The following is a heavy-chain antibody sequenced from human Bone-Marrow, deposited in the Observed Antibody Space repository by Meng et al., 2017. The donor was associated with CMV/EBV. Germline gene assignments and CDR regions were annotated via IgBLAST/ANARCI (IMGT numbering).Heavy chain of an antibody. Sequence: GESLKISCAASGFTFSSYDMGWVRQAPGKGLEWVSAISASGATTYSADSVKGRFTISRDDSRNTLYLQMNSLSAEDTAVYYCAKDAPRSSGWFYFAYWGQGPLVTVYS. CDR2: ISASGATT. V-gene: IGHV3-23*01. J-gene: IGHJ4*02. CDR1: GFTFSSYD. D-gene: IGHD6-19*01. CDR3: AKDAPRSSGWFYFAY.